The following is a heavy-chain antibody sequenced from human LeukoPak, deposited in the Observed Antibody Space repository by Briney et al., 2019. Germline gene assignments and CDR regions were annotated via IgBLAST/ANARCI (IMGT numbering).Heavy chain of an antibody. J-gene: IGHJ5*02. CDR2: IYHDGKS. CDR1: GGSVRSYY. V-gene: IGHV4-4*07. CDR3: ARDPGGRYSTTTGDWFDP. Sequence: PSETLSLTCTVSGGSVRSYYWTWLRQSAGKGLEWIGRIYHDGKSDSSLSLKSRVLMSIDTSKNQFSLNLLSVTAADTAVYYCARDPGGRYSTTTGDWFDPWGQGVLVTVSS. D-gene: IGHD1-1*01.